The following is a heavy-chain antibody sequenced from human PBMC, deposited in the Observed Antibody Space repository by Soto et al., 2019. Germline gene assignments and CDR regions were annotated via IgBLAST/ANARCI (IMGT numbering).Heavy chain of an antibody. CDR1: GGSISSSSYY. CDR2: IYYSGST. CDR3: ARGRIVGATCAFDI. V-gene: IGHV4-39*01. D-gene: IGHD1-26*01. Sequence: QLQLQESGPGLVKPSETLSLTCTVSGGSISSSSYYWGWIRQPPGKGLEWIGSIYYSGSTYYNPSLKSRVTISVDTSKNQFSLKLSSVTAADTAVYYCARGRIVGATCAFDIWGQGTMVTVSS. J-gene: IGHJ3*02.